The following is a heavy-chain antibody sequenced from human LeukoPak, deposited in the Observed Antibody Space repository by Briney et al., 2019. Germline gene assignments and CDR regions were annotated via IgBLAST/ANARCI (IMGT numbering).Heavy chain of an antibody. CDR1: RFFFSNNA. J-gene: IGHJ4*02. Sequence: GGPLRLSCAASRFFFSNNAVRELRQAREGGVEGVIPFWNSYAATYYAGSLQGRFTISRDNSKNTMYLQMNSLKAEDTAVYYCVKRYCSGGTCYSAFDYWGQGTLVTVSS. D-gene: IGHD2-15*01. CDR2: FWNSYAAT. CDR3: VKRYCSGGTCYSAFDY. V-gene: IGHV3-23*01.